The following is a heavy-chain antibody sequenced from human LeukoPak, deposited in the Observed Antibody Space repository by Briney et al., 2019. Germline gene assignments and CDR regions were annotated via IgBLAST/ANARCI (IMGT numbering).Heavy chain of an antibody. CDR1: GGSISSGGYY. CDR2: IYYSGST. CDR3: ARDSTEGGSSHWFDP. D-gene: IGHD1-14*01. V-gene: IGHV4-31*03. Sequence: SQTLSLTCTDSGGSISSGGYYWSWIRQHPGKGLEWIGNIYYSGSTYYNPSLKSRVTISVDTSKNQFSLKLSSVTAADTAVYYCARDSTEGGSSHWFDPWGQGTLVTVSS. J-gene: IGHJ5*02.